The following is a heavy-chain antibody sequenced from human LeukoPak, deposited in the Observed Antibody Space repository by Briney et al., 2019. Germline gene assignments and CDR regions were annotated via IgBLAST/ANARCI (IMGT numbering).Heavy chain of an antibody. CDR3: ARGAMATTPFFDY. CDR1: GGSISNYY. Sequence: KPSETLSLTCPVSGGSISNYYYWTWIRQPPGKGLEWIGYVYYTGSTNFNPSLKSRVTMSLDTSRSQFSLKLTSLTAADTAVYYCARGAMATTPFFDYWGQGTLVTVSS. J-gene: IGHJ4*02. V-gene: IGHV4-59*01. D-gene: IGHD5-24*01. CDR2: VYYTGST.